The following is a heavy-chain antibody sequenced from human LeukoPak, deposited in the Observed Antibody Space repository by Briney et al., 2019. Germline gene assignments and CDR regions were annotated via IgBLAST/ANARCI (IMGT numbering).Heavy chain of an antibody. Sequence: GGSLRLSCAASGFTVDSNYLNWVRQAPGKGLEWVSYISSSSSTIYYADSVKGRFTISRDNAKNSLYLQMNSLRAEDTAVYYCARELYSSGWYQTPGGMDVWGQGTTVTVSS. CDR3: ARELYSSGWYQTPGGMDV. CDR1: GFTVDSNY. CDR2: ISSSSSTI. J-gene: IGHJ6*02. D-gene: IGHD6-19*01. V-gene: IGHV3-48*01.